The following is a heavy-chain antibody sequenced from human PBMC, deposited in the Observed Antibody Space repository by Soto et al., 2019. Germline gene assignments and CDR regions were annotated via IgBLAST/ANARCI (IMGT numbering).Heavy chain of an antibody. CDR2: ISGSGGST. CDR3: AKDYGPYYDFWSGYKYYYYYYGMDV. D-gene: IGHD3-3*01. Sequence: EVQLLESGGGLVQPGGSLRLSCAASGFTFSSYAMSWVRQAPGKGLEWVSAISGSGGSTYYADSVKGRFTISRDNSKNTLYLQMNSLRAEDTAVYYCAKDYGPYYDFWSGYKYYYYYYGMDVWGQGTTVTVSS. CDR1: GFTFSSYA. J-gene: IGHJ6*02. V-gene: IGHV3-23*01.